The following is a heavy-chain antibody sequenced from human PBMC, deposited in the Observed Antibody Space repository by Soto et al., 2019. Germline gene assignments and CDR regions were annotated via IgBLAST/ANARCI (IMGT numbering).Heavy chain of an antibody. CDR1: GGSFSGYY. D-gene: IGHD6-13*01. J-gene: IGHJ4*02. CDR2: INHSGST. V-gene: IGHV4-34*01. Sequence: TSQTLSLTYAVYGGSFSGYYWSCIRQPPGKGLEWIGEINHSGSTNYNPSLKSRVTISVDTSKNQFSLKLSSVTAADTAVYYCARGVSIAAAGFDYWGQGTLVTVS. CDR3: ARGVSIAAAGFDY.